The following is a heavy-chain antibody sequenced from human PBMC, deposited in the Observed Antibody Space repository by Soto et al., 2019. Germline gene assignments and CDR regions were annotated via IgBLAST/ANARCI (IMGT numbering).Heavy chain of an antibody. Sequence: SETLSLTGAVYNGSFAGYRWSWIRQPPGKGLERIGEINHSGSTNYNPSLKSRVTISVDTSKNQFSLKLSSVTAADTAVYYCARRDCSSTSCYTTSFWYFDLWGRGTLVTVSS. CDR3: ARRDCSSTSCYTTSFWYFDL. V-gene: IGHV4-34*01. CDR2: INHSGST. CDR1: NGSFAGYR. D-gene: IGHD2-2*02. J-gene: IGHJ2*01.